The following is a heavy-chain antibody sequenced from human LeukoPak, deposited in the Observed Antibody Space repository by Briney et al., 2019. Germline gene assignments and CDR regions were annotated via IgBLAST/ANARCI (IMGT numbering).Heavy chain of an antibody. Sequence: ASVTVSCKASGYTFTGYYIHWVRQAPGQGLEWMGWINSNSGGTNYAQKFQGRVTMTRDTSISTAYMELSRLRSDDTAVYYCARVGFRLLWFGAKNWFDPWGQGTLVTVSS. V-gene: IGHV1-2*02. CDR1: GYTFTGYY. CDR3: ARVGFRLLWFGAKNWFDP. CDR2: INSNSGGT. D-gene: IGHD3-10*01. J-gene: IGHJ5*02.